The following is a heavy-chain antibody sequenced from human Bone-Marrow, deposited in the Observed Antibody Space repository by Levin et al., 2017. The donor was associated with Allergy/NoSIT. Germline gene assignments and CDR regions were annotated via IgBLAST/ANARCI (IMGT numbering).Heavy chain of an antibody. CDR3: AREKTTVIQRSGWSDAFDF. V-gene: IGHV3-48*03. D-gene: IGHD6-19*01. J-gene: IGHJ3*01. CDR1: GFTFRSYE. Sequence: GESLKISCAGSGFTFRSYEMNWVRQAPGKGLEWVSYISSSGGTKYYADSVKGRLTISRDNAKNSLFLQMNGLRAEDTAVYYCAREKTTVIQRSGWSDAFDFWGQGTMVTVSS. CDR2: ISSSGGTK.